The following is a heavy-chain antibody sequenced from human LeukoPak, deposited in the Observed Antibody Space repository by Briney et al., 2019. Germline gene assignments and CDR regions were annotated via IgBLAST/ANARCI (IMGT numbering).Heavy chain of an antibody. J-gene: IGHJ3*02. CDR1: GFTFSTYA. V-gene: IGHV3-23*01. CDR3: AKDQYLVAATLEI. Sequence: PGGSLRLSCEASGFTFSTYAMSWVRQAPGKGLEWVSAISGSGGSTYYADSVKGRFTISRDNSKNTLYLQMNSLRAEDTAVYYCAKDQYLVAATLEIWGQGTMVTVSS. D-gene: IGHD2-15*01. CDR2: ISGSGGST.